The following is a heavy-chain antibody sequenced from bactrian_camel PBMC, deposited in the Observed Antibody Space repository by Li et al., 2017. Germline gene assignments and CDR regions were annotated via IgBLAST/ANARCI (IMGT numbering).Heavy chain of an antibody. V-gene: IGHV3S40*01. CDR2: MKSDAGSRT. Sequence: VQLVESGGGLVQPGGSLRLSCAASGFPLSRYDMTWVRQAPGKGLEWVSSMKSDAGSRTFYTYSVKGRFTISRDNAKNTLYLQLNSLKTEDTAMYFCASLYNRYWGQGTQVTVS. J-gene: IGHJ4*01. D-gene: IGHD2*01. CDR3: ASLYNRY. CDR1: GFPLSRYD.